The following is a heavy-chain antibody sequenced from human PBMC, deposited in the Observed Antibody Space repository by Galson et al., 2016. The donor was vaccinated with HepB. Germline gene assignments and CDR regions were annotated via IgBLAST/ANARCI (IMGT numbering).Heavy chain of an antibody. J-gene: IGHJ4*02. CDR3: ARNGFYCLDY. CDR2: IYHSWST. V-gene: IGHV4-4*02. D-gene: IGHD2/OR15-2a*01. Sequence: SETLSLTCAVSGGSISSPDWWSWVRQPPGKGLEWIGEIYHSWSTNYNSSLKSRVTISVDNFKNQFSLKLTSVTAADTAVYYCARNGFYCLDYWGQGTLVTVSS. CDR1: GGSISSPDW.